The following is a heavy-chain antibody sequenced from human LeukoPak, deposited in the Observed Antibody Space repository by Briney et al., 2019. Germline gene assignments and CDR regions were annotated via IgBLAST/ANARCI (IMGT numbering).Heavy chain of an antibody. CDR1: GGSISSYY. J-gene: IGHJ6*03. Sequence: SGTLSLTCTVSGGSISSYYWSWIRQPPGKGLEWIGYIYYSGSTNYNPSLKSRVTISVDTSKNQFSLKLSSVTAADTAVYYCARVGSNRYYYYYYMDVWGKGTTVTVSS. CDR3: ARVGSNRYYYYYYMDV. V-gene: IGHV4-59*01. D-gene: IGHD3-10*01. CDR2: IYYSGST.